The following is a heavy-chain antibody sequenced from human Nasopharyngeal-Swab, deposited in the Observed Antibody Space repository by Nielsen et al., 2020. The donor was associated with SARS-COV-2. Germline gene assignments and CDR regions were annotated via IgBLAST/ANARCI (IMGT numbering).Heavy chain of an antibody. D-gene: IGHD3-10*01. Sequence: WIRQPPGKGLEWIGSIYDSGRTYYNPSLKSRVTISVDTSKNQFPLNLSSVTAADTAVYYCARVVMVRGVSYYYYMDVWGKGTTVTVSS. CDR2: IYDSGRT. CDR3: ARVVMVRGVSYYYYMDV. V-gene: IGHV4-39*06. J-gene: IGHJ6*03.